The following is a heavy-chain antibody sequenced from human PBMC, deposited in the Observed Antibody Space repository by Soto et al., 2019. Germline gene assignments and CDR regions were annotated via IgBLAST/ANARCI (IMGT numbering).Heavy chain of an antibody. CDR1: GGSISSSNW. J-gene: IGHJ4*02. D-gene: IGHD2-15*01. CDR3: AGLKTYSIITADDY. V-gene: IGHV4-4*02. CDR2: IYHSGRT. Sequence: QVQLQESGPGLVKPSGTLSLTCAVSGGSISSSNWWSWVRQPPGKGLEWIGEIYHSGRTNYNPSLEDRVTISVDKSKNHFSLNLSSVTAADTAVYYCAGLKTYSIITADDYWGQGTLVTVSS.